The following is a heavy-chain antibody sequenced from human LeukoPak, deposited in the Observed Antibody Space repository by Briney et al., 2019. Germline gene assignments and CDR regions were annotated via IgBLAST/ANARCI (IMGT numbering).Heavy chain of an antibody. CDR1: GFTFSRYS. V-gene: IGHV3-21*01. Sequence: GGSLRLSCAASGFTFSRYSMNWVRQAPGKGLEWVSCISSSSYIYYANSVKGRFTISRDNAKNSLYLQMNSLRAEDTAVYYCVRDYENLTGSKTRFHYWGQGTLVAVSS. CDR2: ISSSSYI. CDR3: VRDYENLTGSKTRFHY. J-gene: IGHJ4*02. D-gene: IGHD3-9*01.